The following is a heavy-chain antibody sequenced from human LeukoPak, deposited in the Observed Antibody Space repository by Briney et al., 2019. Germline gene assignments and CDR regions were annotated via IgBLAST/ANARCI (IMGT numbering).Heavy chain of an antibody. J-gene: IGHJ4*02. CDR1: GYTFTSYY. V-gene: IGHV1-46*01. CDR2: INPSGGST. Sequence: ASVKVSCKASGYTFTSYYMHWVRQAPGQGLEWMGIINPSGGSTSYAQKFQGRVTMTRDTSTSTVYMELSSLRSEDTAVYYCARDTFGDDEGVSVFDYWGQGTLVTVSS. D-gene: IGHD3-10*01. CDR3: ARDTFGDDEGVSVFDY.